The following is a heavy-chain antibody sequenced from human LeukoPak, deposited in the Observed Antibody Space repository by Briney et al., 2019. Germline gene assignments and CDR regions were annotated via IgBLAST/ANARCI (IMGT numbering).Heavy chain of an antibody. V-gene: IGHV3-9*01. Sequence: GGSLRLSCAVSGFTFDDYAMHWVRQVPGKGLEWVSGINWNSDSIGYADSVKGRFTTSRDNAKNSLYLQMNSLRAEDTAVYYCARDWDYWGQGTLVTVSS. J-gene: IGHJ4*02. CDR1: GFTFDDYA. CDR3: ARDWDY. CDR2: INWNSDSI.